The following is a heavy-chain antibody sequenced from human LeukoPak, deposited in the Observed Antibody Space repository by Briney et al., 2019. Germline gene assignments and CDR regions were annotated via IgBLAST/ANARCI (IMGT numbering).Heavy chain of an antibody. CDR1: GFSFSSYG. V-gene: IGHV3-33*01. CDR3: ARDWEYSSSSVY. CDR2: IWYDGSNK. D-gene: IGHD6-6*01. J-gene: IGHJ4*02. Sequence: PGRSLRLSCATSGFSFSSYGMHWVRQAPGKGLEWVAVIWYDGSNKYYADSVKGRFTISRDNSKNTLYLQMNSLRAEDTAVYYCARDWEYSSSSVYWGQGTLVTVSS.